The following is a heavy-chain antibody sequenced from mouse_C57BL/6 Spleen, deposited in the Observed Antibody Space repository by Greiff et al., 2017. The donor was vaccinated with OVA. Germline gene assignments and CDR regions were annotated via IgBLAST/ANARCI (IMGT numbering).Heavy chain of an antibody. Sequence: QVQLKESGAELVRPGTSVKMSCKASGYTFTNYWIGWAKQRPGHGLEWIGDIYPGGGYTNYNEKFKGKATLTADKSSSTAYMQFSSLTSEDSAIYYCARGDDYDEKAGFAYWGQGTLVTVSA. CDR3: ARGDDYDEKAGFAY. CDR2: IYPGGGYT. J-gene: IGHJ3*01. CDR1: GYTFTNYW. V-gene: IGHV1-63*01. D-gene: IGHD2-4*01.